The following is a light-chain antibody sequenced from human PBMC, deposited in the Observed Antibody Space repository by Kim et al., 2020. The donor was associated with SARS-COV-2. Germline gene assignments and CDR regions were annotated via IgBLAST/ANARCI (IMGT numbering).Light chain of an antibody. Sequence: SYELTQPPSVSVAPGKTATIACGGNNNGNKRVHWYQQKPGQAPMLVVYDDSDRPSGIPERFSGSNSGNTATLSISRVEAGDEADYYCHVWDSSSDHVGYVIGAGAKVAVL. V-gene: IGLV3-21*03. CDR3: HVWDSSSDHVGYV. J-gene: IGLJ1*01. CDR1: NNGNKR. CDR2: DDS.